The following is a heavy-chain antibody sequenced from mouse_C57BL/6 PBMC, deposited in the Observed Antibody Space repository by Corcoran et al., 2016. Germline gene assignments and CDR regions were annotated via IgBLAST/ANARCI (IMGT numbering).Heavy chain of an antibody. D-gene: IGHD2-3*01. V-gene: IGHV9-3*01. CDR1: GYTFTTYG. CDR2: INTYSGVP. J-gene: IGHJ4*01. Sequence: QIQLVQSGPELKKPGETVKISCTASGYTFTTYGMSWVKQAPGKGLKWMGWINTYSGVPTYADDFKGRFAFSLETSASTAYLQINNLKNEDTATYFCARSGDGYKYAMDYWGQATSVTVSS. CDR3: ARSGDGYKYAMDY.